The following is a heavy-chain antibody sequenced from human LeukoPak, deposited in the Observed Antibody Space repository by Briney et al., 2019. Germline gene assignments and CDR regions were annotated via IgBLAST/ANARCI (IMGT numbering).Heavy chain of an antibody. V-gene: IGHV3-30*18. D-gene: IGHD4-17*01. Sequence: PGGSLRLSCAASGFTFSSYGTHWVRQAPGKGLEWVAVISYDGSNKYYADSVKGRFTISRDNSKNTLYLQMNSLRAEDTAVYYCAKELDDYGDYWGQGTLVTVSS. CDR3: AKELDDYGDY. CDR1: GFTFSSYG. CDR2: ISYDGSNK. J-gene: IGHJ4*02.